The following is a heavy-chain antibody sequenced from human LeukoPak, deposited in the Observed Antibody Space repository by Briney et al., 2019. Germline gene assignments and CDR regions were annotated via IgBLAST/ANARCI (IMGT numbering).Heavy chain of an antibody. J-gene: IGHJ3*02. CDR3: ARQGSGCGGDCYPGAFDI. CDR1: GGSISSSSYY. V-gene: IGHV4-39*01. D-gene: IGHD2-21*02. Sequence: SETLSPTCTVSGGSISSSSYYWGWIRQPPGKGLEWIGSIYYSGSTYYNPSLKSRVTISVDTSKNQFSLKLSSVTAADTAVYYCARQGSGCGGDCYPGAFDIWGQGTMVTVSS. CDR2: IYYSGST.